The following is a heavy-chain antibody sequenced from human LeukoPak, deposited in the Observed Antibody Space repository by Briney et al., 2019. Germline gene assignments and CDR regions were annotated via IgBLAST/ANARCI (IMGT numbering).Heavy chain of an antibody. J-gene: IGHJ4*02. V-gene: IGHV4-30-4*01. CDR3: ARGGYSYGPDDY. Sequence: SGTLSLTCTVSGGSISSGDYYWSWIRQPPGKGLEWIGYIYYSGSTYYNPSLKSRVTISVDTSKNQFSLKLSSVTAADTAVYYCARGGYSYGPDDYWGQGTLVTVSS. CDR2: IYYSGST. CDR1: GGSISSGDYY. D-gene: IGHD5-18*01.